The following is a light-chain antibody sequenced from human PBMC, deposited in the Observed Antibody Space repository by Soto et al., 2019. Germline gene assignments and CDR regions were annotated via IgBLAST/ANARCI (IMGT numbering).Light chain of an antibody. CDR1: QSVSTF. Sequence: EIVLTQSPVTLSLSPGERAILSCRASQSVSTFLAWFQQKPGQPPRLLIYNASNRTTGIPARFSGSGSGTDFTLTISSLEPEDFAVYYCQQRGDWPPITFGQGTRLEI. CDR3: QQRGDWPPIT. V-gene: IGKV3-11*01. J-gene: IGKJ5*01. CDR2: NAS.